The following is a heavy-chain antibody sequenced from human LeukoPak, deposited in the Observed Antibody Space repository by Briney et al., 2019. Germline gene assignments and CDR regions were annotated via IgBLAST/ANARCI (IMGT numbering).Heavy chain of an antibody. CDR2: IIPIFGTA. CDR1: GGTFSSYA. J-gene: IGHJ5*02. V-gene: IGHV1-69*05. CDR3: ARERWFDP. Sequence: GASVKVSCKASGGTFSSYAISWVRQAPGQGLEWMGGIIPIFGTANYAQKFQGRVTMTRDTSTSTVYMELSSLRSEDTAVYYCARERWFDPWGQGTLVTVSS.